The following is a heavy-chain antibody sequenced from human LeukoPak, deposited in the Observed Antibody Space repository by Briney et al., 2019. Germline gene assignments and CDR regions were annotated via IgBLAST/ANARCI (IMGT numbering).Heavy chain of an antibody. CDR3: ATETPDTSGSKLDY. V-gene: IGHV3-30*02. D-gene: IGHD3-22*01. CDR1: GFIFSNYA. Sequence: GGSLRLSCAASGFIFSNYAMHWVRQAAGKGLEWVAYIRYDGRRKYYADYVNGRFTISRDNSKNTLYLQVHNLRGEDTAVYYCATETPDTSGSKLDYWGQGTLVTVSS. J-gene: IGHJ4*02. CDR2: IRYDGRRK.